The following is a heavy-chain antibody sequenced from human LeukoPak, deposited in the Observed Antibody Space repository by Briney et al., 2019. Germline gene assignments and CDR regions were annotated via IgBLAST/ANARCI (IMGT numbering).Heavy chain of an antibody. CDR1: GDSITSSSYY. D-gene: IGHD3-10*01. Sequence: SETLSLTCTVSGDSITSSSYYWAWHRQPPGKGLEWIVSVFQSVATYYNPSLQSRVTMSIDTSKNQFSLKLSSVTAADTAVYFCAREYYGIFEFWGQGTLVPVST. J-gene: IGHJ4*02. CDR3: AREYYGIFEF. V-gene: IGHV4-39*01. CDR2: VFQSVAT.